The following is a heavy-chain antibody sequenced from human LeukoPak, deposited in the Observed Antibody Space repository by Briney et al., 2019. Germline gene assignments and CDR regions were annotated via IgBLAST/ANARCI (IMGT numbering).Heavy chain of an antibody. D-gene: IGHD3-22*01. CDR2: VHLNGRT. V-gene: IGHV4-4*02. CDR1: GGSISSTNW. J-gene: IGHJ4*02. Sequence: SETLSLTCGVSGGSISSTNWWTWVRQPPGKGLEWIGEVHLNGRTNDNPSLRSRLTMSVDLSENHISLKLASVTAADTAVYYCARGRDGSGYQPLNYWGQGTLVTVSS. CDR3: ARGRDGSGYQPLNY.